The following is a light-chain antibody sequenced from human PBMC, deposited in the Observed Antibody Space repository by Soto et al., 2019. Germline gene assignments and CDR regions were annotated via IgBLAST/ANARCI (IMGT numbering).Light chain of an antibody. CDR1: SSNIGSNT. Sequence: QSALTQPPSASGTPGQRVTISCSGSSSNIGSNTVNWYQQLPGTAPKLLIYSNNQRPSGVPDRFSGSESGPSASLAISGLQSEDEADYYCAAWDDSLNVYYVFGTGTKVTVL. V-gene: IGLV1-44*01. J-gene: IGLJ1*01. CDR3: AAWDDSLNVYYV. CDR2: SNN.